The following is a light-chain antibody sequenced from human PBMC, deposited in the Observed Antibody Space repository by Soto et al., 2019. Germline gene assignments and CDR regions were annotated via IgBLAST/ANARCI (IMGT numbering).Light chain of an antibody. CDR1: QTISTMN. V-gene: IGKV3-20*01. CDR2: GTS. Sequence: EIVLTQSPGTLSLSPGERATLSCRASQTISTMNLAWYQQKPGQAPRLLIYGTSNRATGIPDRFSGSGSGTDFTLTISRLEPEDFVVYYCHQYGSLPLTFGGGAKVEIK. CDR3: HQYGSLPLT. J-gene: IGKJ4*01.